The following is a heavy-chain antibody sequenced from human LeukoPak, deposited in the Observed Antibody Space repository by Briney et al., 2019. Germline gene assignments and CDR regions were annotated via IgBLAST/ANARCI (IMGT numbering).Heavy chain of an antibody. CDR2: ISPAGDST. CDR3: ARRLVTAGVTDFFDY. CDR1: GFTFSNAW. J-gene: IGHJ4*01. V-gene: IGHV3-23*01. Sequence: GGSLKLSCAASGFTFSNAWMSWVRQAPGKGLEWVSAISPAGDSTTDADSVKGRFTISRDNSKSTLYLQMHGLTAEDPALYYCARRLVTAGVTDFFDYWGHGTLVSVSS. D-gene: IGHD6-13*01.